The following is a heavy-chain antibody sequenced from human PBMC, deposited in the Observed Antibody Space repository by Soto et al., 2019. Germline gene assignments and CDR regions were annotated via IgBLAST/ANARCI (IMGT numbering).Heavy chain of an antibody. CDR3: ARDGGTTVVSRAFDM. V-gene: IGHV4-59*01. CDR2: MYHSGST. D-gene: IGHD4-17*01. Sequence: SETLSLTCTVSGGSISSYYWSWIRQPPGKGLEWIGYMYHSGSTNYNPSLKSRVTISVDTSKNQFSLKLSSVTAADTAVYYCARDGGTTVVSRAFDMWGQGTMVTVSS. J-gene: IGHJ3*02. CDR1: GGSISSYY.